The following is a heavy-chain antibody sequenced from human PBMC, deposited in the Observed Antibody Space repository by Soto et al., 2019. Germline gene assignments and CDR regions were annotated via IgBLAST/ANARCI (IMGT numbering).Heavy chain of an antibody. Sequence: ASVKVSCKASGYTFTSYAMHWVRQAPGQRLEWMGWINAGNGNTKYSQKFQGRVTITRDTSARTAYMELSSLRSEDTAVYYCARDGSSSTYYYYYYMDVWGKGTTVTVSS. CDR2: INAGNGNT. CDR3: ARDGSSSTYYYYYYMDV. V-gene: IGHV1-3*01. J-gene: IGHJ6*03. CDR1: GYTFTSYA. D-gene: IGHD6-13*01.